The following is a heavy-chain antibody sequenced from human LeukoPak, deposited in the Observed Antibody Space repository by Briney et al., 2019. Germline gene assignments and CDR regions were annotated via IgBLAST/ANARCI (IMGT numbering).Heavy chain of an antibody. CDR1: GFTFSSYA. Sequence: GGSLRLSCEVSGFTFSSYAVSWVRQDPGKGLEWVSSISGSGSNTYYADSVKGRFTISRDNFKNTLYLQMNSLRAGDTAVYYCTKNPSRTAVAGSEIWGQGTMVTVSS. D-gene: IGHD6-19*01. V-gene: IGHV3-23*01. CDR2: ISGSGSNT. CDR3: TKNPSRTAVAGSEI. J-gene: IGHJ3*02.